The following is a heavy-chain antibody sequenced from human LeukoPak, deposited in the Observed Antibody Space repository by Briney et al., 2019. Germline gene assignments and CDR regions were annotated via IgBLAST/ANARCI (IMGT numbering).Heavy chain of an antibody. CDR2: IHHSATT. Sequence: PSETLSLTCTVSGYSISSGYFWGWIRQPPGKGLEWIGTIHHSATTYYNPSLKSRVTISVDTSKNQFSLMLSSVTAADTAVYYCAREVRGYSYGYRPTELYWYIDVWGRGTLVTVSS. CDR3: AREVRGYSYGYRPTELYWYIDV. D-gene: IGHD5-18*01. CDR1: GYSISSGYF. V-gene: IGHV4-38-2*02. J-gene: IGHJ2*01.